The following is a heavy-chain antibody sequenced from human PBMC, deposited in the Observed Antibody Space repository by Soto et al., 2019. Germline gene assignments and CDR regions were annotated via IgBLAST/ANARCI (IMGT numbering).Heavy chain of an antibody. CDR3: ARDGRVVAVAGTDYYYGMDV. CDR2: ISAYNGNT. Sequence: GASVKVFFKASGYTFTRYGISWLRQAPGQGLEWMGWISAYNGNTEYAQNFQGRVTMTTDTSTSTAYMELRRVRSDDTAVYYCARDGRVVAVAGTDYYYGMDVWGQGTTVTVSS. D-gene: IGHD6-19*01. V-gene: IGHV1-18*04. J-gene: IGHJ6*02. CDR1: GYTFTRYG.